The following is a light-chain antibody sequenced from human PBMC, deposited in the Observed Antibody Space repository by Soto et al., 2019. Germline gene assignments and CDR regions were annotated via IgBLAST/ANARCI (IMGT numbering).Light chain of an antibody. CDR3: QQYLSWPLT. V-gene: IGKV3-15*01. Sequence: EIVMTQSPASLSVSPGERDTHSCRASQNVNNNLAWYQQKPGQAPRLLIHGASTKASGIPGTFSGSGSGTEFTLTISSLQSEDFAVYYCQQYLSWPLTFGGGTKV. CDR2: GAS. CDR1: QNVNNN. J-gene: IGKJ4*01.